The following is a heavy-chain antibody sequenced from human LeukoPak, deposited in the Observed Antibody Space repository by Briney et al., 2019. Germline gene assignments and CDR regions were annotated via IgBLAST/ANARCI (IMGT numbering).Heavy chain of an antibody. Sequence: PGGSLRLSCAASGFTFSSYSMNGVRQAPGKGLEWGSSISSSSSYIYYADSVKGRFTISRDNAKNSLYLQMNSLRAEHTAVYYCAREPEGDYYGSGSYYNVRSWLEYLGYFDYWGQGTLVTVSS. CDR2: ISSSSSYI. J-gene: IGHJ4*02. CDR3: AREPEGDYYGSGSYYNVRSWLEYLGYFDY. D-gene: IGHD3-10*01. CDR1: GFTFSSYS. V-gene: IGHV3-21*01.